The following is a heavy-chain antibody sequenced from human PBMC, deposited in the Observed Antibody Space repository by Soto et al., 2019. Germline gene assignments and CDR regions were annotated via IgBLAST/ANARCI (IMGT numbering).Heavy chain of an antibody. V-gene: IGHV1-2*04. CDR3: ARDRYSSGYYYYFDY. Sequence: VSVKVSCKASGYTFTGYYMHWVRQAPGQGLEWMGWINPNSGGTNYAQKFQGCVTMTRDTSISTAYMELSRLRSDDTAVYYCARDRYSSGYYYYFDYWGQGTLVTVSS. D-gene: IGHD3-22*01. CDR1: GYTFTGYY. CDR2: INPNSGGT. J-gene: IGHJ4*02.